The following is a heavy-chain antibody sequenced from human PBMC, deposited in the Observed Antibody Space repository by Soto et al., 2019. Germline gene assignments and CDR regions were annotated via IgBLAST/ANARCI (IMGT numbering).Heavy chain of an antibody. V-gene: IGHV4-34*01. Sequence: SETLSLTCAVYGGSFSGYYWSWIRQPPGKGLEWTGEINHSGSTNYNPSLKSRVTISVDTSKNQFSLKLSSVTAADTAVYYCASVISALVFDYWGQGTLVTVSS. D-gene: IGHD5-18*01. CDR2: INHSGST. CDR3: ASVISALVFDY. J-gene: IGHJ4*02. CDR1: GGSFSGYY.